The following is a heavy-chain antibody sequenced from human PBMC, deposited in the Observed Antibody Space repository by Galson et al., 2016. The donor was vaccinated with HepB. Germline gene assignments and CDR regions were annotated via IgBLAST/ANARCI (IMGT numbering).Heavy chain of an antibody. CDR3: ARTQTSVTTSYYFDN. CDR2: IDWEDDK. V-gene: IGHV2-70*01. CDR1: GFSLSTNGVG. J-gene: IGHJ4*02. Sequence: PALVKPTQTLTLTCTFSGFSLSTNGVGVGWIRQPPGKALEWLALIDWEDDKYYSTSLKTRLTISKDTSKNQVVLTVANMDPVDTATYYCARTQTSVTTSYYFDNWGQGTLVTVSS. D-gene: IGHD4-17*01.